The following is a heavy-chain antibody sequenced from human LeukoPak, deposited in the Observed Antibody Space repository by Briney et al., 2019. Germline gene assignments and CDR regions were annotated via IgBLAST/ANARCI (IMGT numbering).Heavy chain of an antibody. J-gene: IGHJ4*02. CDR2: IYSGGNT. CDR3: ARGGSGWYYFDY. D-gene: IGHD6-19*01. Sequence: GGSLRLSXAASGFTVSSNFMSWFRQAPGKGLEWVSVIYSGGNTYYADSVKGRFTISRDNSKNTLYLQMNNLRAEDTAVYYCARGGSGWYYFDYWGQGTLVTVSS. V-gene: IGHV3-53*01. CDR1: GFTVSSNF.